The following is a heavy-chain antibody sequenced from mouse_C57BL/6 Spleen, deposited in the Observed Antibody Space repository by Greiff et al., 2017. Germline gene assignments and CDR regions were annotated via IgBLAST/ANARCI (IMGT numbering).Heavy chain of an antibody. D-gene: IGHD1-1*02. CDR3: ARGRLWSYAMDY. Sequence: VQLQQSGPELVKPGASVKIPCKASGYTFTDYNMDWVKQSHGKSLEWIGDIIPNNGGTIYNQKFKGKATLTVDKSSSTAYMELRSLTSEDTAVYYCARGRLWSYAMDYWGQGTSVTVSS. J-gene: IGHJ4*01. V-gene: IGHV1-18*01. CDR2: IIPNNGGT. CDR1: GYTFTDYN.